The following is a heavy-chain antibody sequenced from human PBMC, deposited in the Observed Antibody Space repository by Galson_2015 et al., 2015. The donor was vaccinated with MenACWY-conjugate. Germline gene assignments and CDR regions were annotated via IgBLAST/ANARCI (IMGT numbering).Heavy chain of an antibody. Sequence: SLRLSCAVSGFTISKNYMSWIRQAPGKGPEWVSLSYSDGSTSYADSVKGRFTISRDNVRNTVYLQMKSLRAEDTAVYYCAANSPFDSWGQGTLVTVSS. V-gene: IGHV3-66*01. CDR1: GFTISKNY. D-gene: IGHD2-21*01. J-gene: IGHJ5*01. CDR3: AANSPFDS. CDR2: SYSDGST.